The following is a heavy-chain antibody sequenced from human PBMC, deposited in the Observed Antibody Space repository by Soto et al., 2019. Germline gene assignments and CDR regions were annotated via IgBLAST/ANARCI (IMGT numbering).Heavy chain of an antibody. V-gene: IGHV3-30*18. CDR1: GFTFSTYG. D-gene: IGHD6-13*01. CDR2: ISYGGSER. CDR3: AEGGAASGTPFDY. J-gene: IGHJ4*02. Sequence: QVQVVESGGGVVQPGRSLRLSCAASGFTFSTYGMHWVRQAPGEGLEWVAFISYGGSERYYTDSVKGRFTISRDNSKDTLSLQMDSVRAEDTAVYFCAEGGAASGTPFDYWGQGTLVTVSS.